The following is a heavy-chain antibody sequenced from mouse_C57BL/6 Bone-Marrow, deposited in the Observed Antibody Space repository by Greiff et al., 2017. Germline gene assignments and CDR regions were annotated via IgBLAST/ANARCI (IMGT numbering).Heavy chain of an antibody. CDR1: GFTFSDYG. CDR3: ARIYYGYDVAY. J-gene: IGHJ3*01. CDR2: ISSGSSTI. Sequence: EVHLVESGGGLVKPGGSLKLSCAASGFTFSDYGMHWVRQAPEKGLEWVAYISSGSSTIYYADTVKGRVTISRDNAKNTLFLQMTSLRSEDTAMYYCARIYYGYDVAYWGQGTLVTVSA. V-gene: IGHV5-17*01. D-gene: IGHD2-2*01.